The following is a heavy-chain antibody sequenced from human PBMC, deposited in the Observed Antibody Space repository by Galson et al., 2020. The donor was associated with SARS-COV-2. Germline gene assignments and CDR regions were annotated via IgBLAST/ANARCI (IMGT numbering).Heavy chain of an antibody. Sequence: ASVKVSCKASGYTFTSYDINWVRQATGQGLEWMGWMNPDSGNTAYAQKFQGRVTMTRSTSISTAYMELSSLRSEDTAMYYCARGFYFDASGWNNWFDPWGQGTLVTVSS. J-gene: IGHJ5*02. V-gene: IGHV1-8*01. CDR3: ARGFYFDASGWNNWFDP. CDR1: GYTFTSYD. D-gene: IGHD3-22*01. CDR2: MNPDSGNT.